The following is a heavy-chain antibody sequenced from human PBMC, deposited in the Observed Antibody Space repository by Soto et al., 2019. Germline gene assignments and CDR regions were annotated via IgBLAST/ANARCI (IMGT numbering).Heavy chain of an antibody. J-gene: IGHJ6*03. V-gene: IGHV1-18*01. D-gene: IGHD2-8*02. CDR1: GYTFSSDG. CDR2: ISAENGNT. CDR3: AREVVYAIDYYYMDV. Sequence: QVPLMQSGDEVRKPGASVKVSCKASGYTFSSDGISWVRQAPGQGLEWMGWISAENGNTNYAQKVQGRVTMTIDTSTSTAYMEMTSLTSDDTAVYYCAREVVYAIDYYYMDVWGKGTAVTVSS.